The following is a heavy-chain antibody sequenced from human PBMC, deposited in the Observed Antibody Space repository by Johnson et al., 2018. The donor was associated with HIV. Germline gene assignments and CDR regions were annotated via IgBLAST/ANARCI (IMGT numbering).Heavy chain of an antibody. J-gene: IGHJ3*02. D-gene: IGHD2-21*01. CDR3: ARKVDSSVLWWGGAFDI. Sequence: MLLVESGGGLVQPGGSLRLSCVASGFTVRKGLEWVSVIYSGGSTYYADSVKGRFTISRDNSKNTLYLQVNSLRPEDTAVYFCARKVDSSVLWWGGAFDIWGQGTMVTVSS. CDR2: IYSGGST. V-gene: IGHV3-66*02. CDR1: GFTVR.